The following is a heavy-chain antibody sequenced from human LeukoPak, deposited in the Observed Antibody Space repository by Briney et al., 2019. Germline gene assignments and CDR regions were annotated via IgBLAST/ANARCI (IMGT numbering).Heavy chain of an antibody. Sequence: SETLSLTRAVYGGSLSGYYWSWIRQPPGKGLEWIGEINHSGSTNYNPSLKSRVTISVDTSKNQFSLKLSSVTAADTAVYYCARGLYNWNDDWFDPWGQGTLVTVSS. CDR3: ARGLYNWNDDWFDP. V-gene: IGHV4-34*01. D-gene: IGHD1-1*01. CDR1: GGSLSGYY. J-gene: IGHJ5*02. CDR2: INHSGST.